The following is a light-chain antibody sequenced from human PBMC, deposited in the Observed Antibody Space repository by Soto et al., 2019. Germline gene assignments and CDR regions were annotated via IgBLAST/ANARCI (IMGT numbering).Light chain of an antibody. CDR2: GAS. CDR1: QSITNY. CDR3: QQYGSSPIT. V-gene: IGKV3-20*01. J-gene: IGKJ5*01. Sequence: EIVLTQSPATLSLSPGEGATLSCRARQSITNYLAWYQQKPGQAPRLLMYGASSRATGIPDRLSGSGSGTDFTLTISRLEPEDFAVYYCQQYGSSPITFGQGTRLEI.